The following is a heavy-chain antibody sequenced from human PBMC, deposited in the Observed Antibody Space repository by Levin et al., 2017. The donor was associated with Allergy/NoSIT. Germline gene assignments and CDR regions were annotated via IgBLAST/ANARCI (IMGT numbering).Heavy chain of an antibody. CDR3: AQFNGYYL. CDR1: GYRFTSYW. D-gene: IGHD3-22*01. J-gene: IGHJ4*02. V-gene: IGHV5-51*01. Sequence: GESLKISCKGSGYRFTSYWIGWVRQKPGKALEWMGSIYPHDSDTTYSPSFQGQVTISADKSISTTYLQWSSLKASDTAMYYCAQFNGYYLWGQGTLVTVSS. CDR2: IYPHDSDT.